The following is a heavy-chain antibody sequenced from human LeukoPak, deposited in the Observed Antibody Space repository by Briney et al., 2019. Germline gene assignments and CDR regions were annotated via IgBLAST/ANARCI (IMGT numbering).Heavy chain of an antibody. V-gene: IGHV4-38-2*01. CDR1: GYSISSGYY. Sequence: SETLSLACAVSGYSISSGYYWGWIRQPPGKGLEWIGSIYHSGSTYYNPSLKSRVTISVDTSKNQFSLKLSSVTAADTAVYYCAILPSGYSYYYYYMDVWGKGTTVTVSS. J-gene: IGHJ6*03. CDR2: IYHSGST. D-gene: IGHD5-12*01. CDR3: AILPSGYSYYYYYMDV.